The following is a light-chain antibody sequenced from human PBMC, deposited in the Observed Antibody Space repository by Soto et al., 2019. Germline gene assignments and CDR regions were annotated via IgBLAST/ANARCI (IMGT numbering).Light chain of an antibody. CDR3: QVWDTSSEYV. J-gene: IGLJ1*01. CDR2: FDL. CDR1: NRGKTN. V-gene: IGLV3-21*04. Sequence: SYELTQPPSVSVAPGKTARITCGGDNRGKTNVHWYQVKPGQAPLVVMSFDLERPSGIPERFSGSTSGSTATLTISRVEAGDEADYYCQVWDTSSEYVFGTGTKVTVL.